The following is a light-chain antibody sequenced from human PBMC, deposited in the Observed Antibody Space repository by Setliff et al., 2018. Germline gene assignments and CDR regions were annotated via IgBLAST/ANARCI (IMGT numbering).Light chain of an antibody. CDR1: SSNIGSNT. CDR3: AAWDDSLNGEV. J-gene: IGLJ1*01. V-gene: IGLV1-44*01. Sequence: QSALTQPPSASGTPGQRVTISCSGSSSNIGSNTVNWYQQLPGTAPKLLIYRNNQRPSGVPDRFSGSKSGTSASLAISGLQSEDEADYYYAAWDDSLNGEVFGTGTKVTVL. CDR2: RNN.